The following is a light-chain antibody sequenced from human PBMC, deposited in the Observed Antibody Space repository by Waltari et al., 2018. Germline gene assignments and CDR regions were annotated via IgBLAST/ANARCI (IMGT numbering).Light chain of an antibody. J-gene: IGLJ3*02. CDR3: CSYAGSYTWV. CDR1: TNDLGSYNY. CDR2: DVT. Sequence: SALTQPRSVSGSPGQSVPIFCTGTTNDLGSYNYVSWYQQPPGKAPKLIILDVTKRPSGVPDRLSGSKSGNTASLTISGLLAEDEAEYYCCSYAGSYTWVFGGGTKLTVV. V-gene: IGLV2-11*01.